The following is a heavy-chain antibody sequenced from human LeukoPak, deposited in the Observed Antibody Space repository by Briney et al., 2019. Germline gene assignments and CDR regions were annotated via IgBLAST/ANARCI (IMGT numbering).Heavy chain of an antibody. CDR1: GFTFSSYE. Sequence: GGFLRLSCAASGFTFSSYEMNWVRQAPGKGLEWVSYISSSGSNIYYADSVKGRFTISRDNAKNSLFLQMNSLRAEDTAVYYCARLYSSSSGRALDYWGQGTLVTVSS. V-gene: IGHV3-48*03. CDR2: ISSSGSNI. D-gene: IGHD6-6*01. CDR3: ARLYSSSSGRALDY. J-gene: IGHJ4*02.